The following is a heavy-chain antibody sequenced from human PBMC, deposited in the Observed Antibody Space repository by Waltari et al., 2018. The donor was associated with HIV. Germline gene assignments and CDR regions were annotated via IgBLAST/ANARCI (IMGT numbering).Heavy chain of an antibody. CDR2: ISGDSGRT. CDR3: AKDVNPSPYYYDSSGWDY. D-gene: IGHD3-22*01. J-gene: IGHJ4*02. V-gene: IGHV3-23*01. Sequence: VHLLESGGGLVQPGGSLRLSCAAPGFTFGCYAISWRRQGPGKGLQWVSSISGDSGRTYYADSVRGRFTISRDNSNNTVYLQMDSLRAGDTAMYYCAKDVNPSPYYYDSSGWDYWGQGALVTVSS. CDR1: GFTFGCYA.